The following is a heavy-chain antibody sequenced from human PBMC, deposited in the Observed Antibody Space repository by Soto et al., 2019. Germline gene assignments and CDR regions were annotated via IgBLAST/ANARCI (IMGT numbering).Heavy chain of an antibody. CDR3: ARGTGDSSSAEYYYYYYGMDV. D-gene: IGHD6-6*01. V-gene: IGHV3-21*06. CDR1: GFTFSSYS. J-gene: IGHJ6*02. Sequence: PGGSLRLSCAASGFTFSSYSMNWVRQAPGKGLEWVSSISSSSSYIYYADSVKGRFTISRDNAKNSLYLQMDSLRAEDTAVYYCARGTGDSSSAEYYYYYYGMDVWGQGTTVTVSS. CDR2: ISSSSSYI.